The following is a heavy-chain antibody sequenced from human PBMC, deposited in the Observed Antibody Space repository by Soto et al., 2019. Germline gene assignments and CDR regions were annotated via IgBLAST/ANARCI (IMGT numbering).Heavy chain of an antibody. J-gene: IGHJ4*02. V-gene: IGHV1-3*05. D-gene: IGHD2-21*02. Sequence: QVQLVQSGAEEKKPGASVKVSCKASGYTLTSYAMHWVRQAPGQRLEWMGWINAGNGNTKYSQKFKDRVTITKDTSASTAYMGLRRLRYQDTAVYYCARSSVVVTPLHYWGQRTLVTLSS. CDR1: GYTLTSYA. CDR3: ARSSVVVTPLHY. CDR2: INAGNGNT.